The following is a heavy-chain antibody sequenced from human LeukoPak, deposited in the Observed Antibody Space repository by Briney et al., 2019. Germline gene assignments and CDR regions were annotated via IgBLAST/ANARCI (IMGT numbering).Heavy chain of an antibody. CDR1: GFTFSSYA. J-gene: IGHJ6*02. Sequence: GGSLRLSCAGSGFTFSSYAMSWVRQAPGKGLEWVSAISGSGGSTYYADSVKGRFTISRDNSKNTLYLQMNSLRAEDTAVYYCRNDYGDYQGLLGYYYYYGMDVWGQGTTVTVSS. V-gene: IGHV3-23*01. CDR2: ISGSGGST. D-gene: IGHD4-17*01. CDR3: RNDYGDYQGLLGYYYYYGMDV.